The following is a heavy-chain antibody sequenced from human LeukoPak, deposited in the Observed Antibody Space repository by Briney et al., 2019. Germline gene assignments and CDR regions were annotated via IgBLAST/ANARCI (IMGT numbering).Heavy chain of an antibody. CDR1: GFMFNKYY. J-gene: IGHJ4*02. CDR3: ARDMETADLGY. Sequence: PGGSLRLSCAGSGFMFNKYYMHWVRQAPGKGLVWVARISSEGGDPSYADAVKGRFTISRDNARNTMYLQMNSLRAEDTAVYYCARDMETADLGYWGQGILVTVSS. CDR2: ISSEGGDP. D-gene: IGHD5-18*01. V-gene: IGHV3-74*01.